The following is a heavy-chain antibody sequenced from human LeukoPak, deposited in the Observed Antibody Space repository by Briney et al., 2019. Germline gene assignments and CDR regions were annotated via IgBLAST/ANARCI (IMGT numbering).Heavy chain of an antibody. CDR2: IKQDGSEK. D-gene: IGHD7-27*01. CDR3: ARVLEARMAWGGFDI. CDR1: GFTFSSYW. J-gene: IGHJ3*02. V-gene: IGHV3-7*01. Sequence: PGGSLRLSCAASGFTFSSYWMSWVRQAPGKGLEWVANIKQDGSEKYYVDSVKGRFTISRDNAKNSLYLQMNSLRAEDTAVYYCARVLEARMAWGGFDIWGQGTMVTVSP.